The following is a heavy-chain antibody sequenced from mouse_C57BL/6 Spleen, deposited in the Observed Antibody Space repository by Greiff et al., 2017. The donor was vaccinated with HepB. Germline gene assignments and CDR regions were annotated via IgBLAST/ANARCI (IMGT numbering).Heavy chain of an antibody. D-gene: IGHD2-4*01. V-gene: IGHV1-50*01. CDR2: LDPSDSYT. CDR3: ARGEDYEYDDAMDY. CDR1: GYTFTRYW. Sequence: VQLKEPGAELVKPGASVKLSCKASGYTFTRYWMQWVKQRPGQGLEWIGELDPSDSYTNYNQKFKGKATLTVDPSSSPAYMQLSSLTSEDSAVYYCARGEDYEYDDAMDYWGQGTSVTVSS. J-gene: IGHJ4*01.